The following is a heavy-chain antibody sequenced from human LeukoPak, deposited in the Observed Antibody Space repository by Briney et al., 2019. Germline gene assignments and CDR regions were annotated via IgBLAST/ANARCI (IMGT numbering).Heavy chain of an antibody. Sequence: GGSLRLSCAASGFTFSNAWMSWVRQAPGKGLEWVGRIKSKTDGGTTDYAAPVKGRFTISRDDSKNTLYLQMNSLKTEDTAVYYCTTLSRILLWFGERYWGQGTLVTVSS. J-gene: IGHJ4*02. CDR1: GFTFSNAW. CDR3: TTLSRILLWFGERY. D-gene: IGHD3-10*01. V-gene: IGHV3-15*01. CDR2: IKSKTDGGTT.